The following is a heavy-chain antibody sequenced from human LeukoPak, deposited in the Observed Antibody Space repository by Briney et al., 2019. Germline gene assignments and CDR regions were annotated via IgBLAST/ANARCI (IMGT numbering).Heavy chain of an antibody. D-gene: IGHD4-17*01. Sequence: SETLSLTCAVYGGSFSGYYWSWIRQPPGKGLEWIGEINHSGSTNYSPSLKSRVAISVDPSKNLFSLKLSSVTAADTAVYYCAREYARDSGLQFDYWGQGTLVTVSS. V-gene: IGHV4-34*01. CDR3: AREYARDSGLQFDY. CDR2: INHSGST. CDR1: GGSFSGYY. J-gene: IGHJ4*02.